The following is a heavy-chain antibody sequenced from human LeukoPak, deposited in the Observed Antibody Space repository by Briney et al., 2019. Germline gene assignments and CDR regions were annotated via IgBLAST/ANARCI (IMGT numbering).Heavy chain of an antibody. Sequence: GGSLRLSCAASGFTFNTYSMNWVRQPPGKGLEWISYIRSSSSIIYYADSVKGRFTVSRDNAKNSLFLQMNSLRDEDTAVYYCARSAPLTTISLFDYWGPGTLVTVSS. V-gene: IGHV3-48*02. CDR2: IRSSSSII. D-gene: IGHD4-11*01. CDR1: GFTFNTYS. CDR3: ARSAPLTTISLFDY. J-gene: IGHJ4*02.